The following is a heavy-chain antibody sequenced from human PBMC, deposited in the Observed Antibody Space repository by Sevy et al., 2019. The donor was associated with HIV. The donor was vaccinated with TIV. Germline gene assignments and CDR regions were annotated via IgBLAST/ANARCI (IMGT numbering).Heavy chain of an antibody. V-gene: IGHV3-30-3*01. CDR2: ISHDGNKE. Sequence: GGSLRLSCAASGFTFSAYAVHWVRQAPGKGLEWVAVISHDGNKEDYARSVRGRFTLSRDNSKKTLFLQMNGLRADDTGLYYCAGDKGPGFYYGMDVWGQGTTVTVSS. CDR1: GFTFSAYA. D-gene: IGHD3-10*01. J-gene: IGHJ6*02. CDR3: AGDKGPGFYYGMDV.